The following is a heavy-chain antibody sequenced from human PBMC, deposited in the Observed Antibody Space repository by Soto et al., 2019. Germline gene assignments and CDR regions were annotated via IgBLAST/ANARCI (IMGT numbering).Heavy chain of an antibody. J-gene: IGHJ6*03. D-gene: IGHD4-4*01. CDR3: ARGFAHDYRNHYYYYYMDV. V-gene: IGHV4-59*01. Sequence: SETLSLTCTVSGGSISTYYWSWIRQPPGKGLEWIGYIYYSGSTNYNPSLKSRVTISVDTSKNQFSLKLSSVTAADTAVYYCARGFAHDYRNHYYYYYMDVWGKGTTVTVSS. CDR2: IYYSGST. CDR1: GGSISTYY.